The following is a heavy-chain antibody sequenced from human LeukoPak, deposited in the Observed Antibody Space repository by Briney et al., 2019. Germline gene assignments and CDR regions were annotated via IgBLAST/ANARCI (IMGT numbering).Heavy chain of an antibody. Sequence: ASVKVSCKASGYTFTTYAMNWVRQAPGQGLEWMGWINTNTETPTYAQGFTGRFVFSLDTSVSTAYLQISSLKAEDTAVYYCARDFPARDWFFDLWGRGTLVTVSS. CDR2: INTNTETP. CDR1: GYTFTTYA. V-gene: IGHV7-4-1*02. CDR3: ARDFPARDWFFDL. J-gene: IGHJ2*01.